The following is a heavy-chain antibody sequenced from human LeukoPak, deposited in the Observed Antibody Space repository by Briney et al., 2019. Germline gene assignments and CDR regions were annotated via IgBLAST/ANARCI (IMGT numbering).Heavy chain of an antibody. V-gene: IGHV3-7*01. CDR2: IKQDGSEK. CDR3: ARDSTTVTTQGDY. CDR1: GGSISSSSYY. J-gene: IGHJ4*02. Sequence: ETLSLTCTVSGGSISSSSYYWGWIRQPPGKGLEWVANIKQDGSEKYYVDSVKGRFTISRDNAKNSLYLQMNSLRAEDTALYYCARDSTTVTTQGDYWGQGTLVTVSS. D-gene: IGHD4-11*01.